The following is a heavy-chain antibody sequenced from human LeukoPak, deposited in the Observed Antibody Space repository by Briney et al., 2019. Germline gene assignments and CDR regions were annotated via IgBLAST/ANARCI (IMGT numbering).Heavy chain of an antibody. V-gene: IGHV3-7*01. D-gene: IGHD5-18*01. CDR2: IKKDGSEK. J-gene: IGHJ4*02. CDR1: GFSFLNYW. CDR3: ARHLSGITGYTYGRGIDY. Sequence: GGSLRLSCVASGFSFLNYWMSWVRQAPGKGLEWVANIKKDGSEKYYVDSVKGRFTISRDNAKKSLYLQMNSLRAEDTAVYYCARHLSGITGYTYGRGIDYWGQGTLLTVSS.